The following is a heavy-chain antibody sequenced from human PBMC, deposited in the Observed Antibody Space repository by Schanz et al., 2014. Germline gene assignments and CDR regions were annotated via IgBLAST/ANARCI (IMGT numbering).Heavy chain of an antibody. V-gene: IGHV3-11*01. D-gene: IGHD4-17*01. CDR3: ARGYGDSPTDS. J-gene: IGHJ4*02. CDR1: GFTFSSYY. CDR2: IISTGGTI. Sequence: VQLLESGGGLVKPGGSLRLSCAASGFTFSSYYMSWIRQAPGKGLEWVSSIISTGGTIYYVDSVRGRFTISRDNAKNSLFLQMNSLSAEDTAVYYCARGYGDSPTDSWGQGTLVTVSS.